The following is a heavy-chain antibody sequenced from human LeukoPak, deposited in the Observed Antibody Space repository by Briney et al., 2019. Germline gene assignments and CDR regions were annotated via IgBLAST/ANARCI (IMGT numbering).Heavy chain of an antibody. V-gene: IGHV3-21*06. Sequence: GGSLRLSCAACGFAFSTYTMNWARQAPGKGLEWVASINSGGTTTRYAFSVKGRFTISRDNAQNVLYLQMNGLRGDDAAVYYCLRGDSRDFWGQGTLVTVSS. CDR3: LRGDSRDF. J-gene: IGHJ4*02. D-gene: IGHD3-22*01. CDR2: INSGGTTT. CDR1: GFAFSTYT.